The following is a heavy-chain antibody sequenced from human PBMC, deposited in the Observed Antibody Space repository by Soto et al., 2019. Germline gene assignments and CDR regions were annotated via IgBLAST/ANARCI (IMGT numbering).Heavy chain of an antibody. D-gene: IGHD2-2*02. CDR2: ISYDGRKK. CDR1: GFTFSSYA. CDR3: ARGCSSNDCYTNYYYYYAMDV. J-gene: IGHJ6*02. V-gene: IGHV3-30*04. Sequence: PXVSLRLSGAASGFTFSSYAMHWARQAPGKGLEWVAVISYDGRKKDYADSVKGRFTISRDNSNNTVYLQMNGLRAEDTAVYYCARGCSSNDCYTNYYYYYAMDVWGHGTTVTVSS.